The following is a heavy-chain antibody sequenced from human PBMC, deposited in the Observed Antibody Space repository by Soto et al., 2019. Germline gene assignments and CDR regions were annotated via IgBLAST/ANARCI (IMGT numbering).Heavy chain of an antibody. CDR2: INAGNGNT. J-gene: IGHJ2*01. CDR1: GYTFTSYA. CDR3: ARGGSLYWYFDL. Sequence: QVQLVQSGAEVKKPGAAAKVSCEASGYTFTSYAMHWVRQAPGQRLEWMGWINAGNGNTKYSQKFQGRVTITRDTSASTAYMELSSLRSEDTAVYYCARGGSLYWYFDLWGRGTLVTVSS. V-gene: IGHV1-3*01. D-gene: IGHD1-26*01.